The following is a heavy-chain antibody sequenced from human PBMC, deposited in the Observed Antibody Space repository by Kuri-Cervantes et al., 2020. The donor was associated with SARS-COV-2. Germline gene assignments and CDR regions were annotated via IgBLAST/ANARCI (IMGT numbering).Heavy chain of an antibody. J-gene: IGHJ4*02. CDR2: IKSKTDGGTT. CDR1: GFTFTNAW. D-gene: IGHD5-24*01. Sequence: GGSLRLSCAASGFTFTNAWMSWVRQAPGKGLEWVGRIKSKTDGGTTDYAAPVKGRFSISRDDSKNTLYLQMNSLKTEDTAAYYCARDPWMATIGVGTFDYWGQGTLVTVSS. V-gene: IGHV3-15*01. CDR3: ARDPWMATIGVGTFDY.